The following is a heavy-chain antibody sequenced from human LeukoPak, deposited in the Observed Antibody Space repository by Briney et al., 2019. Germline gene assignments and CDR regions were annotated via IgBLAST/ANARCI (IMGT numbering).Heavy chain of an antibody. V-gene: IGHV3-20*04. CDR2: INWNGGST. D-gene: IGHD3-22*01. Sequence: PGGSLRLSCAASGFTFDDYGMSWVRQAPGKGLEWVSGINWNGGSTGYADSVEGRFTLSRENAKVSLYLQINSLRAEDAALYSCARSYDSTLLGAFDIWGQGTMVTVSS. CDR3: ARSYDSTLLGAFDI. J-gene: IGHJ3*02. CDR1: GFTFDDYG.